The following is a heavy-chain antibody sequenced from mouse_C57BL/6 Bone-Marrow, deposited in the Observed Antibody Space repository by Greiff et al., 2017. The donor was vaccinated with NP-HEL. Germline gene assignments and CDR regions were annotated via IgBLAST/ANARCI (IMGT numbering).Heavy chain of an antibody. D-gene: IGHD1-1*01. CDR3: AGITTVVAPRYIDV. CDR2: IHPSDSDT. J-gene: IGHJ1*03. Sequence: VQLQQPGAELVKPGASVKVSCKASGYTFTSYWMHWVKQRPGQGLEWIGRIHPSDSDTNYNQKFMGKATLTVDKSSSTAYMQLSSLTSEDSAVYYCAGITTVVAPRYIDVWGTGTTVTVSS. V-gene: IGHV1-74*01. CDR1: GYTFTSYW.